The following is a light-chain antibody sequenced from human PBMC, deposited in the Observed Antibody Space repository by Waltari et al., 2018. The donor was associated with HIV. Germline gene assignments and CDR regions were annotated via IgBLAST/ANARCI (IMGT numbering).Light chain of an antibody. J-gene: IGKJ2*01. V-gene: IGKV4-1*01. CDR3: QQYYITPYT. CDR2: WAS. CDR1: QRVLHTSNSKNY. Sequence: DIVMTQSPDALTVSLGERAPISCKSSQRVLHTSNSKNYLAWYQQRPGQPPELLIYWASTRESGVPDRFSGSGSGTDFTLTISNLQAEDVAVYHCQQYYITPYTFGQGTKLEIK.